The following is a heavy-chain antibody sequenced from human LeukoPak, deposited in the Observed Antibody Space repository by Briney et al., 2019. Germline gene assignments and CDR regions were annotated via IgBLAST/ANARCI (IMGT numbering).Heavy chain of an antibody. V-gene: IGHV4-34*01. D-gene: IGHD3-22*01. CDR3: ARGLRYDSSGYYYFDY. CDR2: INHSGST. CDR1: GGSISSYY. Sequence: PSETLSLTCTVSGGSISSYYWSWIRQPPGKGLEWIGEINHSGSTNYNPSLKSRVTISVDTSKNQFSLKLSSVTAADTAVYYCARGLRYDSSGYYYFDYWGQGTLVTVSS. J-gene: IGHJ4*02.